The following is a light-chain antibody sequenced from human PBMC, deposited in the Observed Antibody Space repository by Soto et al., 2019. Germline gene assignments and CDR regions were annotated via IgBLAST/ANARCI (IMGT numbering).Light chain of an antibody. CDR3: SSYSNTTLV. CDR1: SSDVGGHDY. Sequence: QSVLTQPASVSGSPGQSITISCTGTSSDVGGHDYVSWYQQHPGKAPKLIIYEVRNRPSGVSNRFSGSKSGNTASLTISGLQAEDEADYYCSSYSNTTLVFGTGTKVTVL. CDR2: EVR. V-gene: IGLV2-14*01. J-gene: IGLJ1*01.